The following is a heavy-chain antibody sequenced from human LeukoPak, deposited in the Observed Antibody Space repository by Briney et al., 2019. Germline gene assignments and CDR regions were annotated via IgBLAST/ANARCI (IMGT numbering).Heavy chain of an antibody. CDR3: ARDDYDSSGPRVYAFDI. D-gene: IGHD3-22*01. J-gene: IGHJ3*02. CDR1: GFTFSSYS. V-gene: IGHV3-21*01. Sequence: GGSLRLSCAASGFTFSSYSMTWVRQAPGKGLEWVSSISSSSSYIYYADSVKGRFPISRDNAKNSLYLQMNSLRAEDTAVYYCARDDYDSSGPRVYAFDIWGQGTMVTVSS. CDR2: ISSSSSYI.